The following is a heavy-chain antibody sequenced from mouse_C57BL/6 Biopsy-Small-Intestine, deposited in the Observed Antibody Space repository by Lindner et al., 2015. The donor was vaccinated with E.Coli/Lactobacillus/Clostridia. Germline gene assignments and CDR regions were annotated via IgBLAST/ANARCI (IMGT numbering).Heavy chain of an antibody. D-gene: IGHD1-1*01. CDR1: GGTFSSYA. CDR3: ARTGYDKRDYYYGMDV. V-gene: IGHV1-81*01. J-gene: IGHJ1*01. CDR2: IIPIFGTA. Sequence: SVKVSCKASGGTFSSYAFSWVRQAPGQGLEWMGGIIPIFGTAYYVQKFQGRLTITADESTSTAYMELSSLRSEDTAVYYCARTGYDKRDYYYGMDVWGQGTTVTVSS.